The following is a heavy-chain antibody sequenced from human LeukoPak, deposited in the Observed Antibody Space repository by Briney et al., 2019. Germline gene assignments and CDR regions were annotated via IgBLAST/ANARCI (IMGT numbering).Heavy chain of an antibody. CDR1: GFTFSSYG. CDR3: AKDPTLGNYDSSGYAPLDS. J-gene: IGHJ4*02. V-gene: IGHV3-30*18. D-gene: IGHD3-22*01. Sequence: GGSLRLSCAASGFTFSSYGMHWVRQAPGKGLEWVAVISYDGSNKYYADSVKGRFTISRDNSKNTLYLQMNSLRAEDTAVYYCAKDPTLGNYDSSGYAPLDSWGQGTLVTVSS. CDR2: ISYDGSNK.